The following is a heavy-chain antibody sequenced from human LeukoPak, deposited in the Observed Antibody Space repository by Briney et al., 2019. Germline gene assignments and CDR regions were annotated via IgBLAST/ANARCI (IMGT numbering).Heavy chain of an antibody. CDR3: AREAVGGTMVRGLGFDY. J-gene: IGHJ4*02. D-gene: IGHD3-10*01. V-gene: IGHV6-1*01. CDR2: SYYRSKWYN. CDR1: GDSVSSNSAA. Sequence: SQTLSLTCAISGDSVSSNSAAWNWIRQSPSRGLEWLGRSYYRSKWYNDYAASVKSRITINPDTSKNQFSLQLNSVTPEDTAVYYCAREAVGGTMVRGLGFDYWGQGTLVTVSS.